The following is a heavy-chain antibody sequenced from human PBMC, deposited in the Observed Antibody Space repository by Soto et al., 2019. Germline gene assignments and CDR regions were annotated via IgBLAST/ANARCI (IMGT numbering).Heavy chain of an antibody. CDR3: ARHGSRDVVRFDY. Sequence: HVRLQESGPGLVKPSETLSLTCTVSGDSINGYYWNWIRQSPGKGLEWIGYMYSSGNTNYNPSLMSRVTISVDTSKNQLSLNLTSVTAADTAMYYCARHGSRDVVRFDYWGQGILVSVSS. D-gene: IGHD2-15*01. V-gene: IGHV4-59*08. CDR2: MYSSGNT. CDR1: GDSINGYY. J-gene: IGHJ4*02.